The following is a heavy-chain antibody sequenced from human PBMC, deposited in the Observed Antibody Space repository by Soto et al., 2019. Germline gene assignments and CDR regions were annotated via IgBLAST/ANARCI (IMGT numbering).Heavy chain of an antibody. CDR2: ISSSGTNI. V-gene: IGHV3-48*04. Sequence: GGSLRLSCAASGFSLSIYSMDWVRQAPGKGLEWISFISSSGTNIYYADSVKGRFTISRDNAKNSLYLQMNSLRAEDTAVYYCARALYYYDSSGYYGSWGQGTLVTVSS. D-gene: IGHD3-22*01. J-gene: IGHJ5*02. CDR1: GFSLSIYS. CDR3: ARALYYYDSSGYYGS.